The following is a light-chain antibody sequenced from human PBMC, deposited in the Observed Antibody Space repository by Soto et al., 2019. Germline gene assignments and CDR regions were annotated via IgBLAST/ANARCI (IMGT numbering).Light chain of an antibody. CDR1: QGISSY. V-gene: IGKV1-9*01. CDR2: AAS. Sequence: DIQLTQSPSFLSASVGDRVTITCRASQGISSYLAWYQQKPRKPPKLLIYAASTLQSGVPSRFSGSGSGTEVTLTISSLQPEDFATYYCQQLNSYPLTFGGGTKVAIK. J-gene: IGKJ4*01. CDR3: QQLNSYPLT.